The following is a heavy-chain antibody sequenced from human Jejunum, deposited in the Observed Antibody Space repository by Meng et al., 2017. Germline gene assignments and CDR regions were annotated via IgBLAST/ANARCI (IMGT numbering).Heavy chain of an antibody. Sequence: LMISCAASGFNIRCYAMYWVRQAPRKGLEWVAVISYDGSDEYYADSVKGRFTISRDISKNMLYLQMNSLRPEDTSVYHCAKDQDSGIWCDALDIWGQGTMVTVSS. D-gene: IGHD4/OR15-4a*01. CDR3: AKDQDSGIWCDALDI. CDR2: ISYDGSDE. J-gene: IGHJ3*02. CDR1: GFNIRCYA. V-gene: IGHV3-30*04.